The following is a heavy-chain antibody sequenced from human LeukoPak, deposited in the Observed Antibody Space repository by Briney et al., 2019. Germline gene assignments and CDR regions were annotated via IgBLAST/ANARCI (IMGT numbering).Heavy chain of an antibody. V-gene: IGHV1-18*01. Sequence: ASVKVSCMASGYTFTSYGISWVRQAPGQGLEWMGWISAYNGDTDYVQKLQGRVTMTTDTSTSTAYMELRSLRSDDTAVYYCARDCFGSTNCYTDYWGQGTLVTVSS. CDR3: ARDCFGSTNCYTDY. J-gene: IGHJ4*02. CDR2: ISAYNGDT. CDR1: GYTFTSYG. D-gene: IGHD2-2*02.